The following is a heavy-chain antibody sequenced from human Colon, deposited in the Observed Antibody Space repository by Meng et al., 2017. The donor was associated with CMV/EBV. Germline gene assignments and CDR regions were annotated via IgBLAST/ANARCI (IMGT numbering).Heavy chain of an antibody. J-gene: IGHJ4*02. D-gene: IGHD6-19*01. CDR3: VRSSGWSLFDY. V-gene: IGHV1-2*02. CDR2: IRSDGSAT. CDR1: GYTFSDYY. Sequence: QGRRVQSGAEVKKPGASVKVSCKTSGYTFSDYYMHWVRQAPGQGLEWMGWIRSDGSATNYAQKFRGRVTMTRDASVSTAYMELSGLTSDDTAVYFCVRSSGWSLFDYWGPGALVTVSS.